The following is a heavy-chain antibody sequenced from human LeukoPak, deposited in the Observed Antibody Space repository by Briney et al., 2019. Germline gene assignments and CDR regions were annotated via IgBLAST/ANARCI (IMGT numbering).Heavy chain of an antibody. V-gene: IGHV1-69*13. D-gene: IGHD1-1*01. CDR1: GGTFSSYA. CDR3: ARELERRRSYYYGMDV. Sequence: GASVKVSCKASGGTFSSYAISWVRQAPGQGLEWMGGIIPIFGTANYAQKFQGRVTITADESTGTAYMELSSLRSEDTAVYYCARELERRRSYYYGMDVWGQGTTVTVSS. J-gene: IGHJ6*02. CDR2: IIPIFGTA.